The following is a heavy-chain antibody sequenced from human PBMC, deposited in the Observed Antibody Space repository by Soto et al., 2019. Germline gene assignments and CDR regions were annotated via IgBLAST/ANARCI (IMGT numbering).Heavy chain of an antibody. J-gene: IGHJ4*02. V-gene: IGHV3-33*01. Sequence: QVQLVESGGGVVQPGRSLRLSCAASGFTFSSYGMHWVRQAPGKGLEWVAVIWYDGSNKYYADSVKGRFTISRDNSKNTLYLHMNSLRAEDTAVYYCARSGDGGYFDYWGQGTLVTVSS. D-gene: IGHD3-10*01. CDR3: ARSGDGGYFDY. CDR1: GFTFSSYG. CDR2: IWYDGSNK.